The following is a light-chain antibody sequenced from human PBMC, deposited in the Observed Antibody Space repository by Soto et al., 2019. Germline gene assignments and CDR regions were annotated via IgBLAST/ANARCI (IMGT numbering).Light chain of an antibody. CDR2: DAS. CDR1: QSVSSY. V-gene: IGKV3-11*01. J-gene: IGKJ2*01. Sequence: EIVLTQSPATLSLSPGERATLSCRASQSVSSYLAWYQQKPGQAPRLLIYDASNRATGIPARFSGSGSGTDFTLTISSLEPEDFAVYYCQQRSNWPFLTFGQVTTLEIK. CDR3: QQRSNWPFLT.